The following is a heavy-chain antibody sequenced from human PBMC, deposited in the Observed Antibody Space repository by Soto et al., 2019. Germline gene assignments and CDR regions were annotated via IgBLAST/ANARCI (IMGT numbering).Heavy chain of an antibody. V-gene: IGHV4-30-4*01. J-gene: IGHJ4*02. CDR2: IYYSGST. Sequence: SETLSLTCTVSGGSISSGDYYWSWIRQPPGKGLEWIGYIYYSGSTYYNPSLKSRVTISVATSKNQFSLKVSSVTAADTAVYYCARGNTPLDYWGQGTLVTVSS. CDR1: GGSISSGDYY. CDR3: ARGNTPLDY. D-gene: IGHD2-15*01.